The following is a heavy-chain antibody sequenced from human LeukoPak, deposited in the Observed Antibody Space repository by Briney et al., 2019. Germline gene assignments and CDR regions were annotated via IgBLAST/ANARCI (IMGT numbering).Heavy chain of an antibody. CDR2: IASDGSST. CDR3: AKDPIFSGSYGVFDY. D-gene: IGHD1-26*01. Sequence: GGSLRLSCAASGFTFSSYWMNWVRQAPGKGLVWVSRIASDGSSTTYADSVKGRFSISRDNAKNTLYLQMNSLRAEDTAVYYCAKDPIFSGSYGVFDYWGLGTLVTVSS. J-gene: IGHJ4*02. CDR1: GFTFSSYW. V-gene: IGHV3-74*01.